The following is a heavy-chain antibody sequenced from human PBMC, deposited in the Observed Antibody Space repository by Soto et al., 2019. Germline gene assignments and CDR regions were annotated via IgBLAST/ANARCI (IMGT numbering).Heavy chain of an antibody. CDR1: GFTFSSYT. Sequence: GGSLRLSCSASGFTFSSYTMHWVRQAPGKGLEYVSAISSNGDSTYYADSVKGRFTISRDNSKNTLYLQMSSLRAEDTAVYYCVKEAIPHSSSWYGHWGQGTLVTVSS. CDR2: ISSNGDST. J-gene: IGHJ4*02. D-gene: IGHD6-13*01. V-gene: IGHV3-64D*06. CDR3: VKEAIPHSSSWYGH.